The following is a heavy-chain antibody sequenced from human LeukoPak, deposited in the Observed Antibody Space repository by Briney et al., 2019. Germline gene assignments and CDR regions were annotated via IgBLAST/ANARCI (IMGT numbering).Heavy chain of an antibody. CDR3: AREVSGSYASYHYYGMDV. D-gene: IGHD1-26*01. V-gene: IGHV1-18*01. J-gene: IGHJ6*02. CDR1: GYTFTSYG. CDR2: ISAYNGNT. Sequence: ASVKVSCKASGYTFTSYGISWVRQAPGQGLEWMGWISAYNGNTNYAQKLQDRVTMTTDTSTSTAYMELRSLRSDDTAVYYCAREVSGSYASYHYYGMDVWGQGTTVTVSS.